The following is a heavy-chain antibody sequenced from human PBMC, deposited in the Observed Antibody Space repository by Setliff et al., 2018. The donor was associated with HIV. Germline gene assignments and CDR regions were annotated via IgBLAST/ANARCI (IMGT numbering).Heavy chain of an antibody. CDR1: GGSISSGSYY. J-gene: IGHJ4*02. Sequence: PSETLSLTCTVSGGSISSGSYYWSWIRQPAGKGLEWIGHIYTSGSTNYNPSLKSRVTISVDTSKNQFSLKLSSVTAADTAVYYCARQGNYYDSSGQYYFDYWGQGTLVTVS. CDR3: ARQGNYYDSSGQYYFDY. V-gene: IGHV4-61*09. CDR2: IYTSGST. D-gene: IGHD3-22*01.